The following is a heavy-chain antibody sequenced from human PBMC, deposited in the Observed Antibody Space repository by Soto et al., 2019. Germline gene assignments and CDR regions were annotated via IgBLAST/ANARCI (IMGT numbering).Heavy chain of an antibody. J-gene: IGHJ6*02. Sequence: SVKVSCKASGGTFSSYAISWVRRAPGQGLEWMGGIIPIFGTANYAQKFQGRVTITADESTSTAYMELSSLRSEDTAVYYCARVPGYNWNYYGMDVWGQGTTGTVSS. CDR2: IIPIFGTA. CDR1: GGTFSSYA. V-gene: IGHV1-69*13. D-gene: IGHD1-20*01. CDR3: ARVPGYNWNYYGMDV.